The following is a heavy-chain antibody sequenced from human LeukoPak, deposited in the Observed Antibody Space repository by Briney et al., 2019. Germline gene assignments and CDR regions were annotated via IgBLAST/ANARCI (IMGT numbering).Heavy chain of an antibody. CDR2: INPSSGNT. D-gene: IGHD4-17*01. V-gene: IGHV1-46*01. J-gene: IGHJ2*01. Sequence: ASVKVSCKASGYTFTSYDINWVRQATGQGLEWMGIINPSSGNTVYAQKFQGRVTMTRDTSTSTIYMELSGLRSEDTAVYYCARRYGDHAWYFDLWGRGTLVTVSS. CDR1: GYTFTSYD. CDR3: ARRYGDHAWYFDL.